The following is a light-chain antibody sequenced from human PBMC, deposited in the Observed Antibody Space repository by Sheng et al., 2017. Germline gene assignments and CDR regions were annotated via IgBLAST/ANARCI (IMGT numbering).Light chain of an antibody. CDR2: DVN. Sequence: QSALTQPASVSGSPGQTITISCTGTSSDIAYNYVTWYQQHPGKVPKLMIYDVNNRPAGVSSRFSGSKSGNTASLTIFGLQADDEADYYCSSYTNSRIWVFGGGTKLTVL. V-gene: IGLV2-14*03. CDR1: SSDIAYNY. J-gene: IGLJ3*02. CDR3: SSYTNSRIWV.